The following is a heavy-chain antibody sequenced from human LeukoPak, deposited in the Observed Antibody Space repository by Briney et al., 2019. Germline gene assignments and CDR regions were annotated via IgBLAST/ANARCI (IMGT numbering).Heavy chain of an antibody. Sequence: SETRSLTCTVSGGSFSSYYWSWIRQPPGKGLEWIGYIYYSGSTNYNPSLKSRVTISVDTSKNQFSLKLSSVTAADTAVYYCARHFSSGWYVYDYWGQGTLVTVPS. D-gene: IGHD6-19*01. V-gene: IGHV4-59*08. CDR1: GGSFSSYY. CDR3: ARHFSSGWYVYDY. CDR2: IYYSGST. J-gene: IGHJ4*02.